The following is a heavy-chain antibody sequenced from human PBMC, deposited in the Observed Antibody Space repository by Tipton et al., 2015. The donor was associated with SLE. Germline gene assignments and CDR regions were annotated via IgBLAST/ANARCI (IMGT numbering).Heavy chain of an antibody. CDR3: ARTEQGTGSYYRLVFEI. V-gene: IGHV4-39*07. D-gene: IGHD3-10*01. CDR2: IYYSGST. Sequence: LRLSCAASGFTVSSNYMSWIRQPPGKGLEWIGSIYYSGSTYYNPSLKSRVTISVDTSKNQFSLKLSSVTAADTAVYYCARTEQGTGSYYRLVFEIWGQGTLVTVSS. CDR1: GFTVSSNY. J-gene: IGHJ4*02.